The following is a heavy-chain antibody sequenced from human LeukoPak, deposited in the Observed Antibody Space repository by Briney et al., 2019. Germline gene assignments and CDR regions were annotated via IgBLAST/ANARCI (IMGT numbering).Heavy chain of an antibody. CDR2: ISGRGDNT. CDR3: AKSDDYNDRYYFVS. J-gene: IGHJ4*02. Sequence: GGSLRLSCAASGFTFSGYVMSWVRQAPGKRLEWVSGISGRGDNTDYADSVKGRFTISRDNSKNTLYLQMNSLRAEDTAVYYCAKSDDYNDRYYFVSWGQGTLVTVSS. D-gene: IGHD5-24*01. V-gene: IGHV3-23*01. CDR1: GFTFSGYV.